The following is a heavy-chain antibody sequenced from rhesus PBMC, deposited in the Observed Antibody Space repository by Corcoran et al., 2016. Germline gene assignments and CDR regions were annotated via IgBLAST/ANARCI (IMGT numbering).Heavy chain of an antibody. J-gene: IGHJ1*01. Sequence: EMQLVESGGGLVQPGGSLRLSCAASGFTFSDHYMGWFRQATGRGPEWVGFFRNKAKGGTAEYAASVKGRFTISRDDSKNVTYLQMNSLKTEDTAVYYCTTEGSRDPEYFEFWGQGALVTVSS. D-gene: IGHD4-29*01. CDR2: FRNKAKGGTA. CDR3: TTEGSRDPEYFEF. V-gene: IGHV3S22*01. CDR1: GFTFSDHY.